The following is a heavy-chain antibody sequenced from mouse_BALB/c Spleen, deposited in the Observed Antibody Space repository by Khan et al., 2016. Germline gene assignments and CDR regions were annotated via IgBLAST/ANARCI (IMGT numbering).Heavy chain of an antibody. D-gene: IGHD1-1*01. Sequence: EVQLQESGPDLVKPSQSLSLTCTVTGYSISSGYSWHWIRQFPGNKLEWMAYIHYSGSTNYNPSLKSRISITRDTSKNQFFLQLISVTTEDTATYCCTRGDYYGSDYWGQGTTLTVSS. V-gene: IGHV3-1*02. J-gene: IGHJ2*01. CDR2: IHYSGST. CDR3: TRGDYYGSDY. CDR1: GYSISSGYS.